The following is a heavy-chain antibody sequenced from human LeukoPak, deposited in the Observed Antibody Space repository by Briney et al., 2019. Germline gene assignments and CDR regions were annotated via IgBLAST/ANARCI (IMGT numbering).Heavy chain of an antibody. Sequence: GGSLRLSCAASGFTVSSYAMNWVRQAPGEGLEWVSAISGSGGSTYYADSVKGRFTISRDNSKNTLYLQMNSLRAEDTAVYYCAKGFRGTGWYGRYYFDYWGQGTLVTVSS. CDR1: GFTVSSYA. D-gene: IGHD6-19*01. CDR3: AKGFRGTGWYGRYYFDY. J-gene: IGHJ4*02. V-gene: IGHV3-23*01. CDR2: ISGSGGST.